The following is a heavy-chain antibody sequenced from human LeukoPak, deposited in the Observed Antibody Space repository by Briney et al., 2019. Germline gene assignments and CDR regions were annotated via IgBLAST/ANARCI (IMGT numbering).Heavy chain of an antibody. CDR1: GFTFSSYA. Sequence: GGSLRLSCAASGFTFSSYAMSWVRQAPGKGLEWVSAISGSGGSTYYADSVKGRFTISRDNSKNTLYLQMNSLRAEDTAVYYCANAYYYDSSGYFFRPIDYWGQGTLVTVSS. CDR3: ANAYYYDSSGYFFRPIDY. J-gene: IGHJ4*02. CDR2: ISGSGGST. D-gene: IGHD3-22*01. V-gene: IGHV3-23*01.